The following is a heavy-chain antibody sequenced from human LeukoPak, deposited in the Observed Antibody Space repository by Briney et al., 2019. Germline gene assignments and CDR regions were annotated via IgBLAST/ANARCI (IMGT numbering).Heavy chain of an antibody. CDR2: IRYDGSNK. V-gene: IGHV3-30*02. J-gene: IGHJ3*02. CDR1: GFTFSSYG. CDR3: AKADYGGISHDAFDI. D-gene: IGHD4-23*01. Sequence: GGSLRLSCAASGFTFSSYGMHWVRQAPGKGLEWVAFIRYDGSNKYYADSVKGRFTISRDNSKNTLYLQMNSLRAEDTAVYYCAKADYGGISHDAFDIWGQGTMVTVSS.